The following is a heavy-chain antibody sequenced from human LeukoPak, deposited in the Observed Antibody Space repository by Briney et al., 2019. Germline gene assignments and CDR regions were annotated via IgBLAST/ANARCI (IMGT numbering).Heavy chain of an antibody. Sequence: PSETLSLTCTVSGGSISSSSYYWGWIRQPPGKGLEWIGSIYYSGSTYYNPSLKSRVTISVDTSKNQFSLKLSSVTAADTAVYYCAGLGGIPANWFDPWGQGTLVTVSS. CDR2: IYYSGST. J-gene: IGHJ5*02. D-gene: IGHD3-10*01. CDR3: AGLGGIPANWFDP. CDR1: GGSISSSSYY. V-gene: IGHV4-39*01.